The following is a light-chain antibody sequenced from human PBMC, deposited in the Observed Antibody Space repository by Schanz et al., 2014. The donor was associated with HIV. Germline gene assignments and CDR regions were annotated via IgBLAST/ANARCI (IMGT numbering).Light chain of an antibody. CDR2: DAS. CDR1: QSVSFK. V-gene: IGKV3-20*01. Sequence: EIVLTQSPGTLSLSPGERATLSCRASQSVSFKLAWYQQKPGQAPRLLIYDASNRATGIPARFSGSGSGTDFTLIISRLEPEDFAVYYCQQYGSSPWTFGQGTKVETK. J-gene: IGKJ1*01. CDR3: QQYGSSPWT.